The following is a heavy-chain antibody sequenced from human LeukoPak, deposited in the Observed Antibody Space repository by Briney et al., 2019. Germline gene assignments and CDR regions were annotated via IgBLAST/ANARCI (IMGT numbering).Heavy chain of an antibody. V-gene: IGHV4-39*07. CDR3: ATYTNRLHY. Sequence: SETLSLTCTVSGGSISSSSYYWGWIRQPPGKGLEWIGSIYYIGSTYYNPSLKSRVTISVDTSKNQFSLKLSSVTAADTAVYYCATYTNRLHYWGQGTLVTVSS. J-gene: IGHJ4*02. D-gene: IGHD2-8*01. CDR2: IYYIGST. CDR1: GGSISSSSYY.